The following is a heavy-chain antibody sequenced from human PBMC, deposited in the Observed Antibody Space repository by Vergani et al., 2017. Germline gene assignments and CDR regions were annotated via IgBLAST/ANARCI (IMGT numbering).Heavy chain of an antibody. CDR1: GGTFSSNS. J-gene: IGHJ4*02. V-gene: IGHV1-69*13. D-gene: IGHD3-22*01. Sequence: QGQLAQSRAEVKKPGSSVKVSCKASGGTFSSNSISWVRQAPGQGLEWMGMIIPIFGTTSYAQKFQGRVTILADESTSTAYMELSSLRSEDTAVYYCARSSGYYSYYFDFWGQGTLVTVSS. CDR2: IIPIFGTT. CDR3: ARSSGYYSYYFDF.